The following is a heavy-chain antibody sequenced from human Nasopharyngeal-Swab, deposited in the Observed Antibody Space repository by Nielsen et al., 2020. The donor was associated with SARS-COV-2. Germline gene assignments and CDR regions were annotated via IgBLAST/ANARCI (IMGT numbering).Heavy chain of an antibody. CDR1: AFTFSSHW. D-gene: IGHD2-2*01. CDR3: ASQLGHPDS. CDR2: IREDGSIT. J-gene: IGHJ4*02. Sequence: GESLKISCAASAFTFSSHWMHWVRQAHGKGLVWVSRIREDGSITSYADSVKGRFTISRDNAKNTLFLQMHSLRADGTAIYYCASQLGHPDSWGQGTLVTVSS. V-gene: IGHV3-74*01.